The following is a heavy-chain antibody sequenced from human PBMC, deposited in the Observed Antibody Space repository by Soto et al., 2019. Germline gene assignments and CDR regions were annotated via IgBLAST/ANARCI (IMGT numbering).Heavy chain of an antibody. V-gene: IGHV4-31*03. CDR1: GVSISSGGYY. J-gene: IGHJ4*02. CDR3: ARVGAAAAPGYFDY. D-gene: IGHD6-13*01. Sequence: SETLSLTCTVSGVSISSGGYYWTWIRQHPQKGLEWIGHIYYSGSTYYNPSLKSRVTVSVDTSKNQFSLKVRSVTAADTAVYYCARVGAAAAPGYFDYWSQGTLVTVSS. CDR2: IYYSGST.